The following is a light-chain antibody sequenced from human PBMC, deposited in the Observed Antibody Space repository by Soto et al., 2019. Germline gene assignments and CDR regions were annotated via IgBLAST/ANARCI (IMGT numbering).Light chain of an antibody. J-gene: IGLJ3*02. V-gene: IGLV1-51*01. Sequence: QSVLTQPPSVSAAPGQRVTISCSGSSSNIENNYVSWYQQLPGTAPRLLISDNNYRPSGIPDRFSGSKSGTSATLGITGPQTGDDADYYCGTWDSSLNAEVFGGGTKLTVL. CDR3: GTWDSSLNAEV. CDR2: DNN. CDR1: SSNIENNY.